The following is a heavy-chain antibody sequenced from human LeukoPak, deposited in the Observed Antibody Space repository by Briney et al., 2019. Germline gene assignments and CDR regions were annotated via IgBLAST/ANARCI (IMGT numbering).Heavy chain of an antibody. J-gene: IGHJ4*02. CDR1: GYTFTGYF. Sequence: ASVKVSCKASGYTFTGYFIHWVRQAPGQGLEWMGWINPNTGGTIYAQKFQGRVTMTRDMSISTAYMDLTRLTSDDTAVYYCARPSLGSGATPSNYWGQGTLVTVSS. D-gene: IGHD2-15*01. CDR3: ARPSLGSGATPSNY. CDR2: INPNTGGT. V-gene: IGHV1-2*02.